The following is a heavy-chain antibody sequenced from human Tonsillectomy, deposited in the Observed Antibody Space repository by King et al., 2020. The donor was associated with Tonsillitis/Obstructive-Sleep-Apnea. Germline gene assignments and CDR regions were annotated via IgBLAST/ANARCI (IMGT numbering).Heavy chain of an antibody. CDR1: GFTFSSYE. D-gene: IGHD5-12*01. J-gene: IGHJ4*02. CDR2: ISSGGSTI. Sequence: VQLVESGGGLVQPGGSLRLSCAASGFTFSSYEMNWVRQAPGKGLEWVSYISSGGSTIYYADSVKGRFTISRDNAKNSLYLQMNSLRAEDTAVYYCARDGDIVATFHPRAFDFWGQGTLVTVSS. V-gene: IGHV3-48*03. CDR3: ARDGDIVATFHPRAFDF.